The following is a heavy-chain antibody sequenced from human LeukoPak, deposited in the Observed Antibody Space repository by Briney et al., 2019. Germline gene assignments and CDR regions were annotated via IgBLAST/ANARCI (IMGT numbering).Heavy chain of an antibody. CDR1: GFTFDDYA. CDR2: ISWNSGSI. V-gene: IGHV3-9*01. CDR3: AKVMYWDGYNNPLFDY. J-gene: IGHJ4*02. Sequence: GRSLRLSCAASGFTFDDYAMHWVRQAPGKGLEWVSGISWNSGSIGYADSVKGRFTISRDNAKNSLYLQMNSLRAEDTALYYCAKVMYWDGYNNPLFDYWGQGTLVTVSS. D-gene: IGHD5-24*01.